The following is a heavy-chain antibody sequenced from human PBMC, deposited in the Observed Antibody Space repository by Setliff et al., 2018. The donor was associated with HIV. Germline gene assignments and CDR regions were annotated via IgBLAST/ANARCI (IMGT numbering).Heavy chain of an antibody. CDR2: IYHSGST. D-gene: IGHD1-26*01. CDR3: ARRAAATTNFDY. CDR1: GYSISSGYY. Sequence: SETLSLTCAVSGYSISSGYYWGWIRLPPGKGLEWIGSIYHSGSTFYNPSLKSRVTLSLDTSKNQFSLKVTSVTAADTAVYYCARRAAATTNFDYWGQGTLVTVSS. J-gene: IGHJ4*02. V-gene: IGHV4-38-2*01.